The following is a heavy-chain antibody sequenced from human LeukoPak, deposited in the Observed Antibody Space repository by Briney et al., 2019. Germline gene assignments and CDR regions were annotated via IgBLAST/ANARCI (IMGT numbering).Heavy chain of an antibody. CDR3: AQGFSSGWYPY. D-gene: IGHD6-19*01. CDR1: GFNVSSFG. J-gene: IGHJ4*02. V-gene: IGHV3-23*01. Sequence: GGSLRLSCAVSGFNVSSFGMSWVRQAPGKGLEWISAISLNGETTWYADSVKGRFIISRDNSKNTLYLQLTSLRAEDTAVYYCAQGFSSGWYPYWGQGSLVSVSS. CDR2: ISLNGETT.